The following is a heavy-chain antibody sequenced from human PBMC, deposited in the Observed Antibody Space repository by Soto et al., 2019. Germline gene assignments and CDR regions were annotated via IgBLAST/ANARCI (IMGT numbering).Heavy chain of an antibody. D-gene: IGHD2-2*01. Sequence: GASVKVSCKASGYSFTSYGISWVRRAPGQGLEWMGWNSPYNGHTQFVERFQGRVTMTTDTSTKTAYMELRNMRSDDTAHYYCARDLTIVPATHPRLENYGMDVWGQGTTVTVSS. J-gene: IGHJ6*02. CDR1: GYSFTSYG. CDR3: ARDLTIVPATHPRLENYGMDV. V-gene: IGHV1-18*01. CDR2: NSPYNGHT.